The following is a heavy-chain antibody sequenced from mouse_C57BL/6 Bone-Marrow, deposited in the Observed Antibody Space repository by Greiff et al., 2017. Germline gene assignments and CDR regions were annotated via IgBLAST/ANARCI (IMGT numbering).Heavy chain of an antibody. CDR3: AREVYGNYAMDY. V-gene: IGHV5-4*01. Sequence: EVQRVESGGGLVKPGGSLKLSCAASGFTFSSYAMSWVRQTPEKRLEWVATISDGGSYTYYPDNVKGRFTISRDNAKNNLYLQMSHLKSEDTAMYYCAREVYGNYAMDYWGQGTSVTVSS. CDR1: GFTFSSYA. D-gene: IGHD2-1*01. CDR2: ISDGGSYT. J-gene: IGHJ4*01.